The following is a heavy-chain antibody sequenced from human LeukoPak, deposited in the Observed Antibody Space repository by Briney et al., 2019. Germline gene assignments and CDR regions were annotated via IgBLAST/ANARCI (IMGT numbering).Heavy chain of an antibody. Sequence: GGSLRLSCAASGFTVSSNYMSWIRQAPGKGLEWVAILYSSGRTEYADSVKGRFAVSRDNSKNTLYLQMNSLRAEDTAVYYCARDYGGSSPFDYWGQGTLVTVSS. V-gene: IGHV3-66*01. CDR2: LYSSGRT. CDR3: ARDYGGSSPFDY. CDR1: GFTVSSNY. D-gene: IGHD4-23*01. J-gene: IGHJ4*02.